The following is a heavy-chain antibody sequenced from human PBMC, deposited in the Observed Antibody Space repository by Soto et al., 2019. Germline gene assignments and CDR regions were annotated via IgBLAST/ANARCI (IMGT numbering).Heavy chain of an antibody. CDR1: GFTFSSYG. J-gene: IGHJ4*02. V-gene: IGHV3-33*01. CDR3: ARPNSIVATRRYYFAY. D-gene: IGHD5-12*01. Sequence: PGWSLRLSCAASGFTFSSYGMHWVRQAPGKGLEWVAVIWYDGSNKYYADSVKGRFTISRDNSKNTLYPQMNSLRAEDTAVYYCARPNSIVATRRYYFAYWGQGTLVTVSS. CDR2: IWYDGSNK.